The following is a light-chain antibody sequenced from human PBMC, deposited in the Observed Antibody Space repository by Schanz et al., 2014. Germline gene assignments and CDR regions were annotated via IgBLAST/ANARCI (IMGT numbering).Light chain of an antibody. V-gene: IGKV3-20*01. CDR2: STS. CDR3: QQYGSSPRT. CDR1: QGVSSN. J-gene: IGKJ2*01. Sequence: EIVLTQSPVTLSVSPGERVTLSCRASQGVSSNLAWYQQKPGQAPRLLIFSTSTRATGIPDRFSGSGSGTDFTLTISRLEPEDFAVYYCQQYGSSPRTFGQGTKLEIK.